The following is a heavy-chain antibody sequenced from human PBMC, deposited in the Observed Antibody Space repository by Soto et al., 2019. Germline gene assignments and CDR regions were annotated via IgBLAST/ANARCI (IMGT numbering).Heavy chain of an antibody. Sequence: GGSLRLSCAASGFTFSDYYMSWIRQAPGKGLEWVSYISSSVSTIYYADSVKGRFTISRDHDKNSLYLQMNSLRAEDTAVYYCARALGSSSWYERGAFDIWGQGTMVTVSS. CDR1: GFTFSDYY. CDR3: ARALGSSSWYERGAFDI. J-gene: IGHJ3*02. V-gene: IGHV3-11*01. CDR2: ISSSVSTI. D-gene: IGHD6-13*01.